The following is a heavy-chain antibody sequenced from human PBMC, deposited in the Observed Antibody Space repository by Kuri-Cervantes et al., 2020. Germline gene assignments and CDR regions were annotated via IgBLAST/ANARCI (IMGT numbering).Heavy chain of an antibody. J-gene: IGHJ4*02. Sequence: GGSLRLSCAASGFTFSSYSMNWVRQAPGKGLEWVSSISSSSSYIYYADSVKGRFTISRDNAKNSLYLQMNSLRAEDTAVYYCARRLASGSYQRLDYWGQGTLVTVSS. D-gene: IGHD1-26*01. CDR1: GFTFSSYS. CDR2: ISSSSSYI. CDR3: ARRLASGSYQRLDY. V-gene: IGHV3-21*04.